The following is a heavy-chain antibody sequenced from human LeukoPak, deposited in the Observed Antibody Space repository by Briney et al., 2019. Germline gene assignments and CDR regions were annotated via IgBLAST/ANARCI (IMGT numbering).Heavy chain of an antibody. Sequence: GGSLRLSCAASGFTFSSYCMNWVRQAPGKGLEWVSSISSSSSYIYYADSVKGRFTISRDNAKNSLYLQMNSLRAEDTAVYYCARDRSMMHAFDIWGQGTMVTVSS. D-gene: IGHD2/OR15-2a*01. CDR1: GFTFSSYC. J-gene: IGHJ3*02. CDR3: ARDRSMMHAFDI. V-gene: IGHV3-21*01. CDR2: ISSSSSYI.